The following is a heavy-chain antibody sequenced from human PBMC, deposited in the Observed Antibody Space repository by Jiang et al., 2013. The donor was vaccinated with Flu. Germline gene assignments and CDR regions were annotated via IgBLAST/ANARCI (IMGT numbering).Heavy chain of an antibody. CDR2: IYPGDSDT. V-gene: IGHV5-51*01. D-gene: IGHD6-19*01. Sequence: IIYPGDSDTRYSPSFQGQVTISADKSISTAYLQWSSLKASDTAMYYCARHLAPVAPDYWGQGTLVTVSS. CDR3: ARHLAPVAPDY. J-gene: IGHJ4*02.